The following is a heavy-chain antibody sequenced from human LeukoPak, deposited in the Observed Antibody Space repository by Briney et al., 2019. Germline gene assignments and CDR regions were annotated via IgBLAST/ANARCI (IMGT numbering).Heavy chain of an antibody. CDR1: GGSISSSSYY. Sequence: SETLSLTCTVSGGSISSSSYYWGWIRQPPGKGLEWIGSIYYSGSTYYNPSLKSRVTISVDTSKNQFSLKLSSVTAADTAVYYCARDTMSLSGGFDPWGQGTLVTVSS. V-gene: IGHV4-39*07. J-gene: IGHJ5*02. CDR2: IYYSGST. CDR3: ARDTMSLSGGFDP. D-gene: IGHD3-22*01.